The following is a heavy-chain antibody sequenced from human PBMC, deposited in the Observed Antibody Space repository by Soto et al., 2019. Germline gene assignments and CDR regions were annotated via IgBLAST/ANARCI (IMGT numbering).Heavy chain of an antibody. Sequence: GVSLRLSCAASGFIFSNYGMHWVRQAPGKGLEWVTIISYDGSGKYYADSVKGRFTISRDNSKNTLYLQMNSLRAADTAVYYCAEDSTGGNPYYFGSWGRGTMVTVSS. CDR3: AEDSTGGNPYYFGS. D-gene: IGHD2-8*02. CDR1: GFIFSNYG. V-gene: IGHV3-30*18. CDR2: ISYDGSGK. J-gene: IGHJ4*02.